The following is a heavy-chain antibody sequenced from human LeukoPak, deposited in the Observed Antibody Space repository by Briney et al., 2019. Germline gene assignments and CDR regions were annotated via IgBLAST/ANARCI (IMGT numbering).Heavy chain of an antibody. CDR3: ARHRVGVVVPAAIGY. J-gene: IGHJ4*02. Sequence: PSETLSLTCAVSGYSISSGYYWGWIRQPPGKGLEWIGSIYHSGSTYYNPSLKSRVTISVGTSKNQFSLKLSSVTAADTAVYYCARHRVGVVVPAAIGYWGQGTLVTVSS. CDR1: GYSISSGYY. D-gene: IGHD2-2*02. V-gene: IGHV4-38-2*01. CDR2: IYHSGST.